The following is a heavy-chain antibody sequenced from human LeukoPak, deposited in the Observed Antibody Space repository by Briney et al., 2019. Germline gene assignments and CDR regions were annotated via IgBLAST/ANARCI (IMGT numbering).Heavy chain of an antibody. J-gene: IGHJ6*02. Sequence: SVKVSCKASGGTFSRFTIGWVRQAPGQGFEWTGGITPIFGTANFAQKFQGRVSITADESTSTAYMELSSLRSEDTAVYYCARAPNRIQLELRPYYGMDVWGQGTTVTVSS. CDR2: ITPIFGTA. V-gene: IGHV1-69*13. CDR3: ARAPNRIQLELRPYYGMDV. CDR1: GGTFSRFT. D-gene: IGHD1-7*01.